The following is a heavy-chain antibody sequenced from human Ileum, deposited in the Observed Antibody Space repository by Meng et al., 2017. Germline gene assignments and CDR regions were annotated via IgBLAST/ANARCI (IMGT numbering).Heavy chain of an antibody. CDR2: AGT. D-gene: IGHD7-27*01. CDR3: ARDHWGSLDY. CDR1: GGSVSTSDYQ. Sequence: QLRESGPGLVRPSETLSLICTVSGGSVSTSDYQWGWIRQPPGKGLECIGYAGTNYNPSLKSRVTISVDTSKRQFSLKLTSVTAADTAVYYCARDHWGSLDYWGQVILVTVSS. J-gene: IGHJ4*02. V-gene: IGHV4-61*08.